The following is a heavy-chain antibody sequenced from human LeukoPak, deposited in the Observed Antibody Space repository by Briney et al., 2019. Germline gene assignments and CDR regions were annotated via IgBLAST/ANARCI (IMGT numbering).Heavy chain of an antibody. Sequence: PSETLSLTCTVAGGSISSYYWSWIRQPPGKGLEWIGYIYYSGSTNYNPSLKSRVTISVDTSKNQFSLKLSSVTAADTAVYYCARSGRMVSSGYYYKYWGQGTLVTVSS. CDR1: GGSISSYY. CDR3: ARSGRMVSSGYYYKY. J-gene: IGHJ4*02. V-gene: IGHV4-59*01. D-gene: IGHD3-22*01. CDR2: IYYSGST.